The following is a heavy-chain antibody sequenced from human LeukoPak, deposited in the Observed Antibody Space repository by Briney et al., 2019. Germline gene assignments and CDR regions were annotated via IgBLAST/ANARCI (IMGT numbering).Heavy chain of an antibody. V-gene: IGHV4-59*01. CDR1: GGSISPYY. CDR2: IYASGRT. J-gene: IGHJ4*02. Sequence: SETLSLTCTVSGGSISPYYWSWIRQPPGKGLEWIGYIYASGRTNYSPSLKSRVTISVDTPNNQFSLKLSSVTAADTAVYYCARGSMVRGVLFDYWGQGTLVTVSS. D-gene: IGHD3-10*01. CDR3: ARGSMVRGVLFDY.